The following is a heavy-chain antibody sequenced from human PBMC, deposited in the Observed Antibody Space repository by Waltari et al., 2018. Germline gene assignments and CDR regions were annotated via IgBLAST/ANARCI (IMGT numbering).Heavy chain of an antibody. J-gene: IGHJ6*02. CDR3: ARDRVDTAMVIGYYGMDV. Sequence: QVQLQESGPGLVKPSETLSLTCTVSGGSISSHYWSWIRQPPGKGLEWIGYIYYSGSTNYNPSLKSRVTISVDTSKNQFSLKLSSVTAADTAVYYCARDRVDTAMVIGYYGMDVWGQGTTVIVSS. CDR2: IYYSGST. D-gene: IGHD5-18*01. V-gene: IGHV4-59*11. CDR1: GGSISSHY.